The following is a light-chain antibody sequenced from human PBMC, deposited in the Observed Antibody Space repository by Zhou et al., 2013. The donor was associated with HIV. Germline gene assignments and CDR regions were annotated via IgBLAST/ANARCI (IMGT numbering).Light chain of an antibody. V-gene: IGKV3-15*01. CDR1: QSVGSD. CDR2: GAS. CDR3: QQYNRWPPLT. J-gene: IGKJ4*01. Sequence: EIVMTQSPATLSVSPGERATLSCRASQSVGSDLAWYQLKPGQAPRLLIYGASTRGSGVPARFSGSGSGTDFTLTITSLQSEDVAVYYCQQYNRWPPLTFGGGTQVEIK.